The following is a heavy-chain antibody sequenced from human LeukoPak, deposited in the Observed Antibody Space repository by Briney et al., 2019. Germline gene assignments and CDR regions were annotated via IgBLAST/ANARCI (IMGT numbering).Heavy chain of an antibody. CDR1: GFTFSSYG. Sequence: GRSLRLSCAASGFTFSSYGMHWVRQAPGKGLEWVSYISTTGSTVYYADSVEGRFTISRDNAKNLLYLQMNSLRAEDAAVYYCAKDFPHYYESSHGMDAWGQGTTVTVSS. D-gene: IGHD3-22*01. CDR3: AKDFPHYYESSHGMDA. J-gene: IGHJ6*02. V-gene: IGHV3-48*04. CDR2: ISTTGSTV.